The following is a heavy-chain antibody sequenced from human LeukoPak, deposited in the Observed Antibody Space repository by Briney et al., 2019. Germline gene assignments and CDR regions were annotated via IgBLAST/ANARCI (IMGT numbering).Heavy chain of an antibody. J-gene: IGHJ4*02. CDR1: GFTFSSYA. CDR2: ISGSGGST. V-gene: IGHV3-23*01. CDR3: AKPISGRYSGSGSHDY. D-gene: IGHD3-10*01. Sequence: GGSLRLSCAASGFTFSSYAMSWVRQAPGKGLEWVSAISGSGGSTYYADSVKGRFTISRDNSKNTLYLQMNSLRAEDTAVYYCAKPISGRYSGSGSHDYWGQGTLVTVSS.